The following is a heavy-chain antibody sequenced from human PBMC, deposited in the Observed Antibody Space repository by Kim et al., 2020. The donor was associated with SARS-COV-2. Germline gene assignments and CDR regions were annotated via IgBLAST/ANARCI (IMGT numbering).Heavy chain of an antibody. Sequence: ASVKVSCKASGYTFTSYDFHWVRQATGQGLDWMGWMNPNSGNTGYAQNFQGRVTMTRNSSINTAYMELSSLTSEDTAVYYCARGSRGSGSYYRGWFVPWGQGTLVAVSS. CDR3: ARGSRGSGSYYRGWFVP. V-gene: IGHV1-8*01. J-gene: IGHJ5*02. CDR1: GYTFTSYD. D-gene: IGHD3-10*01. CDR2: MNPNSGNT.